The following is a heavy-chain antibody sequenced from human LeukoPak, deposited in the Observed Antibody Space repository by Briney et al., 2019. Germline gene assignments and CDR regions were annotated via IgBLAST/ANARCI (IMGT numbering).Heavy chain of an antibody. CDR1: GFTFSSYW. CDR3: ARDRPLYCSSTSCYVRGNYYYYYMDV. J-gene: IGHJ6*03. V-gene: IGHV3-7*01. CDR2: IKQDGSEK. D-gene: IGHD2-2*01. Sequence: GGSLRLSCAASGFTFSSYWMSWVRQAPGKGLDWVANIKQDGSEKYYVDSVKGRFTISRDNAKNSLYLQMNSLRAEDTAVYYCARDRPLYCSSTSCYVRGNYYYYYMDVWGKGTTVTVSS.